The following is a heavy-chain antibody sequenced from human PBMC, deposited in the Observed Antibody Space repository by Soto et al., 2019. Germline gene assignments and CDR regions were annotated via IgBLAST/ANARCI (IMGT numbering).Heavy chain of an antibody. J-gene: IGHJ4*02. CDR3: ARDLDGSGSYFTDY. V-gene: IGHV1-18*01. Sequence: ASVKVSFKASGYSFTSTGISWVRQAPGQGPEWMGWTSTFNGEAKYAQKLQGRVTMTTDTSTTTAYMELRSLTSDDTAVYYCARDLDGSGSYFTDYWGQGTLVTAPQ. CDR2: TSTFNGEA. D-gene: IGHD3-10*01. CDR1: GYSFTSTG.